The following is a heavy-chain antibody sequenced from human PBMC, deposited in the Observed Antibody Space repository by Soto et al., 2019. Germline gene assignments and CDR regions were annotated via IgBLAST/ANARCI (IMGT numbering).Heavy chain of an antibody. CDR1: GGSISTSTYY. Sequence: SETLSLTCTVSGGSISTSTYYWGWVRQPPGKGLEWIGTISYSGSTNYNPSLKSRVTISVDTSKNQFSLKLSSVTAADTAVYYCARGRPNIVVVPAAMWYNWFDPWGQGTLVTVSS. CDR3: ARGRPNIVVVPAAMWYNWFDP. J-gene: IGHJ5*02. D-gene: IGHD2-2*01. CDR2: ISYSGST. V-gene: IGHV4-39*07.